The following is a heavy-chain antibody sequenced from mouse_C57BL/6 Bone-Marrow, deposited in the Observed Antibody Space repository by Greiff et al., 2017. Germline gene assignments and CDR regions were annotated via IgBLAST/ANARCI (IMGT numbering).Heavy chain of an antibody. D-gene: IGHD2-3*01. CDR2: ISSGGSYT. Sequence: EVLLVESGGDFVKPGGSLKLSCAASGFTFSSYGMSWVRQTPDKRLEWVATISSGGSYTYYPDSVKGRFTISRDNAKNTLYLQMSSLKSEDTAMYYCARRGYSYAMDYWGQGTSVTVSS. V-gene: IGHV5-6*02. CDR3: ARRGYSYAMDY. CDR1: GFTFSSYG. J-gene: IGHJ4*01.